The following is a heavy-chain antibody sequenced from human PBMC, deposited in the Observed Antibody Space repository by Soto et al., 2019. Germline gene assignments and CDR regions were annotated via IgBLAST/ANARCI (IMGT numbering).Heavy chain of an antibody. CDR1: GGSISSSSYY. CDR3: AGMARDYYYHYGMDV. D-gene: IGHD5-12*01. V-gene: IGHV4-39*01. CDR2: IYYSGST. J-gene: IGHJ6*02. Sequence: SETLSLTCTVSGGSISSSSYYWGWIRQPPGKGLEWIGSIYYSGSTYYNPSLKSRVTISVDTSKNQFSLKLSSVTAADTAVYYCAGMARDYYYHYGMDVWGQGTTVTVSS.